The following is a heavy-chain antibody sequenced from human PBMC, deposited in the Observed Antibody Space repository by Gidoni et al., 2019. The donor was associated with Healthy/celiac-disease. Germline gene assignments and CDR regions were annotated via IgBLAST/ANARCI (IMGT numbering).Heavy chain of an antibody. CDR1: GFPFDDYA. V-gene: IGHV3-9*01. CDR3: AKDFGELPSYYFDY. CDR2: ISWNSGSI. D-gene: IGHD3-10*01. Sequence: EVQLVESGGGLVQPGRSLRLSCAASGFPFDDYAMHWVRQAPGKGLEWVSGISWNSGSIGYADSVKGRFTISRDNAKNSLYLQMNSLRAEDTALYYCAKDFGELPSYYFDYWGQGTLVTVSS. J-gene: IGHJ4*02.